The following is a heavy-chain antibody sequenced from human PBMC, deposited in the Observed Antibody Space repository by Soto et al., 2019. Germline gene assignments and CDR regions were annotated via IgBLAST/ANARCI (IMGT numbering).Heavy chain of an antibody. D-gene: IGHD2-2*01. V-gene: IGHV1-69*13. CDR2: IIPIFGTA. CDR3: AREIRYCSSTSCPYYYYGMDV. J-gene: IGHJ6*02. Sequence: SVKISCKASGGPFSSYAISWVRQAPGQGLEWMGGIIPIFGTANYAQKFQGRVTITADESTSTAYMELSSLRSEDTAVYYCAREIRYCSSTSCPYYYYGMDVWGQGTTVTVSS. CDR1: GGPFSSYA.